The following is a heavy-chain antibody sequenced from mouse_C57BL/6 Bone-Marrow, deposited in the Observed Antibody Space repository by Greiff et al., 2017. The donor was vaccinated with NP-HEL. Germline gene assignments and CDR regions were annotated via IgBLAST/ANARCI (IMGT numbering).Heavy chain of an antibody. J-gene: IGHJ2*01. V-gene: IGHV5-15*01. CDR3: ARLYYGNRSYYFDY. Sequence: EVQVVESGGGLVQPGGSLKLSCAASGFTFSDYGMAWVRQAPRKGPEWVAFISNLAYSIYYADTVTGRFTISRENAKNTLYLEMSSLRSEDTAMYYCARLYYGNRSYYFDYWGQGTTLTVSS. CDR1: GFTFSDYG. CDR2: ISNLAYSI. D-gene: IGHD2-1*01.